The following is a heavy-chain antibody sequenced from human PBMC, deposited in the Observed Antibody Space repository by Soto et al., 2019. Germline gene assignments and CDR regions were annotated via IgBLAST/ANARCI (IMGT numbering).Heavy chain of an antibody. V-gene: IGHV3-11*01. CDR1: GFTFSDYY. J-gene: IGHJ6*03. CDR3: ARHPKDTNVKSYYYYYYMDV. CDR2: ISSSGSTI. Sequence: GGSLRLSCAASGFTFSDYYMSWIRQAPGKGLEWVSYISSSGSTIYYADSVKGRFTISRDNAKNSLYLQMNSLRAEDTAVYYCARHPKDTNVKSYYYYYYMDVWGKGTTVTVSS. D-gene: IGHD5-18*01.